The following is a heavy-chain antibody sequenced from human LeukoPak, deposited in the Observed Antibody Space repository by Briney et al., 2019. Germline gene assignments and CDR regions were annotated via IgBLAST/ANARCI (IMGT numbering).Heavy chain of an antibody. CDR2: IYYSGST. V-gene: IGHV4-39*01. CDR3: ARLLIAVAGNFDY. D-gene: IGHD6-19*01. Sequence: ASETLSLTCTVSGGSISSTSYFWGWIRQPPGKGLEWIGIIYYSGSTSYNPSLKSRVTISLHTSKNQFSLKLSSVTAADTAVYYCARLLIAVAGNFDYWGQGTLVTVSS. CDR1: GGSISSTSYF. J-gene: IGHJ4*02.